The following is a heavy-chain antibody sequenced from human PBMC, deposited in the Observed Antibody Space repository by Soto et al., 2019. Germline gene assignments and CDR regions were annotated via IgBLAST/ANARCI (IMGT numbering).Heavy chain of an antibody. CDR2: ISAYNGNT. Sequence: ASVKVSCKASGYTFTSYGISWVRQAPGQGLEWMGWISAYNGNTNYAQKLQGRVTMTTDTSTSTAYMELRSLRSDDTAVYYCARAQRYYGSGSYFDYWGQGTLVTVSS. CDR3: ARAQRYYGSGSYFDY. J-gene: IGHJ4*02. V-gene: IGHV1-18*04. CDR1: GYTFTSYG. D-gene: IGHD3-10*01.